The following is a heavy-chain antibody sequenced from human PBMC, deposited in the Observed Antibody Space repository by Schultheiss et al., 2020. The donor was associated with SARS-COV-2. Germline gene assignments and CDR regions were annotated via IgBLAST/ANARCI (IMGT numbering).Heavy chain of an antibody. CDR3: ARCGYAAFDY. D-gene: IGHD2-8*01. V-gene: IGHV4-34*01. CDR2: INHSGST. CDR1: GGSFSGYY. J-gene: IGHJ4*02. Sequence: SETLSLTCAVYGGSFSGYYWSWIRQPPGKGLEWIGEINHSGSTNYNPSLKSRVTISVDTSKNQFSLKLSSVTAADTAVYYCARCGYAAFDYWGQGTLVTVSS.